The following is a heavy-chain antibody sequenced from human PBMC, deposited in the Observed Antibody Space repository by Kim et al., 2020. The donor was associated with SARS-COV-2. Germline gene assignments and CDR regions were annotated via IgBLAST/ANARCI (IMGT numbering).Heavy chain of an antibody. CDR2: T. D-gene: IGHD3-16*01. CDR3: AKDAGEWYFDY. Sequence: TYSEAYVKGRFTFSRDKSKNTLYLQMNSLRAEDTAVYYCAKDAGEWYFDYWCQGTLVTVSS. V-gene: IGHV3-23*01. J-gene: IGHJ4*02.